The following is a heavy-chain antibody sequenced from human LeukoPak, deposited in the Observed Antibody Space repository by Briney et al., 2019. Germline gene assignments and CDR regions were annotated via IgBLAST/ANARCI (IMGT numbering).Heavy chain of an antibody. CDR3: AGVRRYFDSSGYHYDWFDP. CDR1: GGSVSSGSYY. V-gene: IGHV4-61*01. CDR2: IYNSAST. J-gene: IGHJ5*02. D-gene: IGHD3-22*01. Sequence: SETLSLTCSISGGSVSSGSYYWSWIRQPPGKGLEWIGYIYNSASTNYNPSLKSRVTISVDTSKNQFPLKLTSVTAADTAVYYCAGVRRYFDSSGYHYDWFDPWGQGTLVTVSS.